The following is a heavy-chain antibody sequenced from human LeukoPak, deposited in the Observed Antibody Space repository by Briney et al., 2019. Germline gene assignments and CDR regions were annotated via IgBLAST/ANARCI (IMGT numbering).Heavy chain of an antibody. J-gene: IGHJ4*02. CDR1: GGSISSGDYY. CDR3: ARHSSGYPRFDY. V-gene: IGHV4-30-4*08. Sequence: SETLSLTCTVAGGSISSGDYYWSWIRQPPGKGLEWIGYIYYSGSTYYNPSLKSRVTISVDTSKNQFSLKLSSVTAADTAVYYCARHSSGYPRFDYWGQGTLVTVSS. CDR2: IYYSGST. D-gene: IGHD3-22*01.